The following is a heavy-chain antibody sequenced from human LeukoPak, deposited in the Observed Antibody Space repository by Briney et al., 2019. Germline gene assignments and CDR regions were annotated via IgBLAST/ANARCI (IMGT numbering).Heavy chain of an antibody. CDR1: GGSISSYY. V-gene: IGHV4-59*01. J-gene: IGHJ5*02. CDR2: IYYSGST. Sequence: PSETLSLTCTVSGGSISSYYWSWIRQPPGKGLEWIGYIYYSGSTNYNPSLKSRVTISVDTSKNQFSLKLSSVTAADTAVYYCARVASSGWYWFDPWGQGTLVTVSS. CDR3: ARVASSGWYWFDP. D-gene: IGHD6-19*01.